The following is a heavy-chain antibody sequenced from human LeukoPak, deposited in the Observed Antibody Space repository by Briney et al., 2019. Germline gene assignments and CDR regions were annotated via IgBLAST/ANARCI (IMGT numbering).Heavy chain of an antibody. V-gene: IGHV3-48*03. D-gene: IGHD3-22*01. CDR1: EFSFSSYE. CDR3: ARVYDTSGYKTPPPDY. Sequence: GGSLRLSCEASEFSFSSYEMNWVRQAPGKGLEWISYISSSGTTIYYADSVKGRFTISRDNAENSLYLQMNSLRAEDTAVYYCARVYDTSGYKTPPPDYWGQGTLVTVSS. J-gene: IGHJ4*02. CDR2: ISSSGTTI.